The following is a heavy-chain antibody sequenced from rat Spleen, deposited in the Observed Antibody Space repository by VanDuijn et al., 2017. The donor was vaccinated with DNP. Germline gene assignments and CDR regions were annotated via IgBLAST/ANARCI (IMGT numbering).Heavy chain of an antibody. CDR3: TREIPLMYTTAYYAMDA. V-gene: IGHV2S12*01. CDR2: ISSGGST. D-gene: IGHD1-6*01. J-gene: IGHJ4*01. Sequence: QVQLKESGPGLVQPSQTLSLTCTVSGFSLTSYGVSWVRHPPGTGLEWIASISSGGSTNYNSALKARLSISRDTSKSQVFLKMNSLQTEDTAIYFCTREIPLMYTTAYYAMDAWGQGTSVTVSS. CDR1: GFSLTSYG.